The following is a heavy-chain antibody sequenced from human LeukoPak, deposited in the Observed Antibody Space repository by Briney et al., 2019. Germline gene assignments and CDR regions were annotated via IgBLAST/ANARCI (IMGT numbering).Heavy chain of an antibody. CDR2: ISWNSDNI. Sequence: PGRSLRLSCAASGFTFDDSAMHWVRHNPGKGLEWVSGISWNSDNIAYVDSVRGRFTISRDNAKNSLYLQMDSLRPEDTALYYCVKDGGSYGSGSNSFGHWGQGTLVIVS. D-gene: IGHD3-10*01. CDR1: GFTFDDSA. V-gene: IGHV3-9*01. J-gene: IGHJ4*02. CDR3: VKDGGSYGSGSNSFGH.